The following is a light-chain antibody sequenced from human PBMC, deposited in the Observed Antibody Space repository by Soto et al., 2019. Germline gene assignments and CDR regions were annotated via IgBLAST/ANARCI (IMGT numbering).Light chain of an antibody. CDR1: QGISKY. J-gene: IGKJ1*01. V-gene: IGKV1-27*01. Sequence: DIQMTQSPSSLSASVRDRVTITCRASQGISKYLAWYQQKPGKVPKLLIYAASTLQSGVLSRFSGSGSGKDFTLTISSLQPEDVATYYCQKYDSAPWTFGQGTKVEIK. CDR3: QKYDSAPWT. CDR2: AAS.